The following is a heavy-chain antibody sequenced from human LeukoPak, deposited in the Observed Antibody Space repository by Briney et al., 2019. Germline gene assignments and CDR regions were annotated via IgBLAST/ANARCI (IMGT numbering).Heavy chain of an antibody. CDR3: AKDRMVRDY. V-gene: IGHV3-23*01. D-gene: IGHD2-15*01. CDR2: ISDTGSKT. J-gene: IGHJ4*02. CDR1: GFTFSSHA. Sequence: GGSLRLSCAASGFTFSSHAMSWVRQAPGKGLEWVSAISDTGSKTYYADSVKGRFTISRDNSKNTLYVQMNSLTVEDTAIYYCAKDRMVRDYWGQGALVTVSS.